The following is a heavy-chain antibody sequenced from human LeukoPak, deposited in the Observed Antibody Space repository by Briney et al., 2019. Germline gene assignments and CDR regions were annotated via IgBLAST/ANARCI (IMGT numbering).Heavy chain of an antibody. J-gene: IGHJ4*02. CDR1: GYSFNTYG. CDR2: ITAYNGNT. D-gene: IGHD2-2*01. Sequence: ASVKVSCKTSGYSFNTYGVTWVRQAPGQGLEWMGWITAYNGNTNYAQKLQGRVTMTTDTSTSTAYMELRSLRSDDTAVYYCARDNRRYCSSTSCYLYYWGQGTLVTVSS. CDR3: ARDNRRYCSSTSCYLYY. V-gene: IGHV1-18*01.